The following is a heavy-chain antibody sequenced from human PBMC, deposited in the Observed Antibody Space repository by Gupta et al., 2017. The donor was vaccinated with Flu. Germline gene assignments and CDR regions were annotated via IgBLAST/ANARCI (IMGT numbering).Heavy chain of an antibody. D-gene: IGHD2/OR15-2a*01. CDR2: IIPIFGTA. V-gene: IGHV1-69*01. CDR1: SSYA. J-gene: IGHJ4*02. Sequence: SSYAISWVRQAPGQGLEWMGGIIPIFGTANYAQKFQGRVTITADESTSTAYMELSSLRSEDTAVYYCATNPGTTGLDFDYWGQGTLVTVSS. CDR3: ATNPGTTGLDFDY.